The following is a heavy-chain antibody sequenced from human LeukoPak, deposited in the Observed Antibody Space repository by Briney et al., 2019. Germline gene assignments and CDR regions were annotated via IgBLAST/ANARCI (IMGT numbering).Heavy chain of an antibody. V-gene: IGHV4-61*02. Sequence: KPSQTLSLTCTVSGGSISSGNYYWSWIRQPAGKGLEWIGRVYTSGSTNYNSSLKSRVTMSVDTSKNQFSLKLGSVTAADTAVYYCARGPPGDNWFDPWGQGTPVTVSS. CDR3: ARGPPGDNWFDP. D-gene: IGHD4-17*01. J-gene: IGHJ5*02. CDR1: GGSISSGNYY. CDR2: VYTSGST.